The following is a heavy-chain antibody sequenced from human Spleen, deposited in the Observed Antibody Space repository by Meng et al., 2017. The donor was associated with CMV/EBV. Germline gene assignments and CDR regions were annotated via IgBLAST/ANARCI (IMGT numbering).Heavy chain of an antibody. V-gene: IGHV3-9*01. CDR1: GFRFNDYA. CDR3: ARALGIVGATYDAFDI. D-gene: IGHD1-26*01. Sequence: GGSLRLSCAASGFRFNDYAMHWVRQVPGKGLEWVSVINWNSVVMAYADSVKGRFTISRDNAKNSLYLQMNSLRAEDTAVYYCARALGIVGATYDAFDIWGQGTMVTVSS. J-gene: IGHJ3*02. CDR2: INWNSVVM.